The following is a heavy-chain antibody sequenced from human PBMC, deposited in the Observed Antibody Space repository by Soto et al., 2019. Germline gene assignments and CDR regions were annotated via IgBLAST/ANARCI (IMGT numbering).Heavy chain of an antibody. CDR3: ARGKYYSTSFDY. CDR1: GYTFTTPT. J-gene: IGHJ4*02. CDR2: IKAGNGNT. Sequence: QVQLVQSGAEVKKPGASVKVSCMASGYTFTTPTMHWVRQAPGQRLEWMGYIKAGNGNTKYSQNFQGRVTITRDTSASTAYMELSSLTSEDKAVYYCARGKYYSTSFDYWGQGTLVTVSS. D-gene: IGHD3-10*01. V-gene: IGHV1-3*01.